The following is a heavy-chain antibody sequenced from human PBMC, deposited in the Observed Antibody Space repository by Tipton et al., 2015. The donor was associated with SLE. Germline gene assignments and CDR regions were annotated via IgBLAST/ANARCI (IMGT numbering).Heavy chain of an antibody. J-gene: IGHJ4*02. CDR1: GGSISSYY. CDR2: IYTTGNT. CDR3: SRTGAVPFDY. Sequence: TLSLTCTVSGGSISSYYWSWIRQPPGKGLEWIGRIYTTGNTNYNPSLKSRVTMSVDTSKNQFSLKLTSVTAADTGVYFCSRTGAVPFDYWGQGTLVTVSP. D-gene: IGHD1-26*01. V-gene: IGHV4-4*07.